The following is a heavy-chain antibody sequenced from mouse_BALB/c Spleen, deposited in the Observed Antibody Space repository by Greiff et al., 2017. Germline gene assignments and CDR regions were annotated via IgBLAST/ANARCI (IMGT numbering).Heavy chain of an antibody. J-gene: IGHJ3*01. CDR2: ISYSGST. Sequence: EVKLQESGPGLVKPSQSLSLTCTVTGYSITSDYAWNWIRQFPGNKLEWMGYISYSGSTSYNPSLKSRISITRDTSKNQFFLQLNSVTTEDTATYYCARSGLGNWFAYWGQGTLVTVSA. D-gene: IGHD3-3*01. CDR1: GYSITSDYA. CDR3: ARSGLGNWFAY. V-gene: IGHV3-2*02.